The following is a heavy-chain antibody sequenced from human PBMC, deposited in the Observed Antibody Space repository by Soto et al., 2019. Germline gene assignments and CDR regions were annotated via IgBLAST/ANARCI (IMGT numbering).Heavy chain of an antibody. CDR2: TYSGGST. J-gene: IGHJ4*02. Sequence: SLRLSCAVSGFAVSGNYMNWVRQAPGKGLEWVSVTYSGGSTDFADSVKGRFTISRDSSKNTLYLQMNNLRAEDTAVYYCARLLLWFGEPFDFWGQGTLVTVSS. V-gene: IGHV3-66*01. D-gene: IGHD3-10*01. CDR3: ARLLLWFGEPFDF. CDR1: GFAVSGNY.